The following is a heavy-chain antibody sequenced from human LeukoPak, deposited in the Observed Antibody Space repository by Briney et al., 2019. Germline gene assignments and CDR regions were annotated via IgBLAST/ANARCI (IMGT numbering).Heavy chain of an antibody. J-gene: IGHJ4*02. CDR3: ARRAEWSLESPDY. V-gene: IGHV3-48*01. CDR1: GFTFSSYS. D-gene: IGHD3-3*01. CDR2: ISSSSSTI. Sequence: PGGSLRLSCAASGFTFSSYSMNWVRQAPGKGLEWVSYISSSSSTIYYADSVKGRFTISRDNAKNSLYLQMNSLRAEDTAVYYCARRAEWSLESPDYWGQGTLVTVSS.